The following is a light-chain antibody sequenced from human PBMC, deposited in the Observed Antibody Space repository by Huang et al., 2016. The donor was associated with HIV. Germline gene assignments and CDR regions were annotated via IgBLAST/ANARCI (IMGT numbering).Light chain of an antibody. V-gene: IGKV1-NL1*01. Sequence: DIQMTQSPSSLSASVGDRVTITCRASQGIRNSLAWYQQKPGKAPKLLLYSTSNLESGVPSRVSGDVSGTDFTLTINTLQPEDFATYFCQQSYGVPYTFGQGTKLEIK. CDR1: QGIRNS. CDR2: STS. J-gene: IGKJ2*01. CDR3: QQSYGVPYT.